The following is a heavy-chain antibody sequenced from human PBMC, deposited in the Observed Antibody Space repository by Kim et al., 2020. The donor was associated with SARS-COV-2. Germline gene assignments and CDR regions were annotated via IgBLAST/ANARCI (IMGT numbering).Heavy chain of an antibody. CDR1: GFTFSSYA. Sequence: GGSLRLSCAASGFTFSSYAMSWVRQAPGKGLEWVSAISVSGGSTYYADSVKGRFTISRDNSKNTLYLQMNSLRAEDTAVYYCAITRGGSYCYFDYWGQGTLVTVSS. CDR3: AITRGGSYCYFDY. J-gene: IGHJ4*02. CDR2: ISVSGGST. V-gene: IGHV3-23*01. D-gene: IGHD1-26*01.